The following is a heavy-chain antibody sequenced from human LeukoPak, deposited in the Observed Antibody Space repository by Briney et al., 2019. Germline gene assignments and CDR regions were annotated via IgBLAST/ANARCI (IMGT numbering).Heavy chain of an antibody. CDR3: ARDQVLVVPDSQDAFDI. CDR2: INPSGGST. J-gene: IGHJ3*02. D-gene: IGHD2-2*01. CDR1: VYTFTSYY. Sequence: ASVKVSCKASVYTFTSYYIHWVRQSPGQGLEWMGVINPSGGSTSYAQKFQGRVTMTRDMSTSTVYMELSSLRSEDTAVYYCARDQVLVVPDSQDAFDIWGQGTMVTVSS. V-gene: IGHV1-46*01.